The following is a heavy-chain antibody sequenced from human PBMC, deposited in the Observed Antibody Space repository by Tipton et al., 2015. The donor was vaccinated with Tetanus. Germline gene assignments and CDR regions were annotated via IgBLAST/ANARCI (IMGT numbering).Heavy chain of an antibody. D-gene: IGHD2-2*01. CDR1: GDSFATYG. CDR3: ARYCSSTSCYPFDY. J-gene: IGHJ4*02. V-gene: IGHV1-46*03. Sequence: QSGPEVKKPGSSVKVSCKTSGDSFATYGIIWVRQAPGQGLEWMGIINPSGGSTNYAQKFQGRVTMTSDTSTSTFYMQLSSLRSEDTAIYYCARYCSSTSCYPFDYWGQGTLVTVSS. CDR2: INPSGGST.